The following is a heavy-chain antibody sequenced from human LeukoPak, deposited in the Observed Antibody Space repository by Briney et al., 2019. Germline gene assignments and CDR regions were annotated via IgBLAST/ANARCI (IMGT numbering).Heavy chain of an antibody. CDR1: GYTFTTYD. D-gene: IGHD2-21*01. V-gene: IGHV1-8*03. J-gene: IGHJ5*02. CDR3: ARGPFGNCGGGPCHFRDIDIWHDP. CDR2: MNPKSGDA. Sequence: SVKVSCKASGYTFTTYDINWVRQAAGQGFEWMGWMNPKSGDAGYADKFQGRVAITRDTSINTACLELSALTSDDTAVYYCARGPFGNCGGGPCHFRDIDIWHDPWGQGTLVTVSS.